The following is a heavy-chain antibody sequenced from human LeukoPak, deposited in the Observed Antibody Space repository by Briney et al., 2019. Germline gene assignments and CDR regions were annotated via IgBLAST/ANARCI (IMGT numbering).Heavy chain of an antibody. CDR2: INHSGST. V-gene: IGHV4-34*01. D-gene: IGHD6-13*01. CDR3: VAGAAPSGMDV. J-gene: IGHJ6*02. CDR1: GGSFSGYY. Sequence: SETLSLTCAVYGGSFSGYYWSWIRQPPGKGLEWIGEINHSGSTNYNPSLKSRVTISVDTSKNQFSLKLSSVTAADTAVYYCVAGAAPSGMDVWGQGTTVTVSS.